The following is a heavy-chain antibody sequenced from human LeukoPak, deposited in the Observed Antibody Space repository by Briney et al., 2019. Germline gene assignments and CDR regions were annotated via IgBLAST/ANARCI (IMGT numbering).Heavy chain of an antibody. D-gene: IGHD4-17*01. V-gene: IGHV3-30-3*01. J-gene: IGHJ4*02. CDR3: ARDYGDYGFDY. Sequence: PGGSLRLSCAASGFTFSSYAMHWVSQAPGKGLEWVAVISHDGSNKYYADSVKGRFTISRDNSKNTLYLQMNSLRAEDTAVYYCARDYGDYGFDYWGQGTLVTVSS. CDR2: ISHDGSNK. CDR1: GFTFSSYA.